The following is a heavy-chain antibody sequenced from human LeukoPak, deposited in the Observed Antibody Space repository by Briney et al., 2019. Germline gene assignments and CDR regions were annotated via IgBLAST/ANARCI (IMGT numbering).Heavy chain of an antibody. Sequence: GGSLRLSCAASGVTFSSYGMSWVRQAPGKGLEWVSAISGSDGNTYYADSVKGRFTISRDNSKNSLYLQMNSLRAEDTAVYYCARAARGYCSGGSCLFYYYYYYMDVWGKGTTVTVSS. CDR2: ISGSDGNT. J-gene: IGHJ6*03. D-gene: IGHD2-15*01. CDR3: ARAARGYCSGGSCLFYYYYYYMDV. CDR1: GVTFSSYG. V-gene: IGHV3-23*01.